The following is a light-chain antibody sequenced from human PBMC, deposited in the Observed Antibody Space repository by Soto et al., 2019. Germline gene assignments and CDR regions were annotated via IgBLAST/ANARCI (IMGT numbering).Light chain of an antibody. CDR2: LGY. CDR1: QSLLHSNGYNY. J-gene: IGKJ5*01. CDR3: MQALQTPVT. V-gene: IGKV2-28*01. Sequence: DIVMTQSPLSLPVTPGQPASISCSSSQSLLHSNGYNYLDWYLQKPGQSPQLLIYLGYNRASGVTDRFSGSGSGTDFTLKISRVEAEDVGVYYCMQALQTPVTFGEGTRLDIK.